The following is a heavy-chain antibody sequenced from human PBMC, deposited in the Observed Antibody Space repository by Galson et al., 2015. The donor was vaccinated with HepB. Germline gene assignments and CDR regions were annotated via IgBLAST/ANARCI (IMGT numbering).Heavy chain of an antibody. CDR3: TRGIDLEWLRDAFDI. CDR1: GFTFGDYA. V-gene: IGHV3-49*03. D-gene: IGHD3-3*01. CDR2: IRSKAYGGTT. J-gene: IGHJ3*02. Sequence: SLRLSCAASGFTFGDYAMSWFRQAPGKGLEWVGFIRSKAYGGTTEYAASVKGRFTISRDDSKSIAYLQMNSLKTEDTAVYYCTRGIDLEWLRDAFDIWGQGTMVTVSS.